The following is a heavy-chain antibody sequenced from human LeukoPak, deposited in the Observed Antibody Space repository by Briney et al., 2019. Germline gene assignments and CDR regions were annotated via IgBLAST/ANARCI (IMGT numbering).Heavy chain of an antibody. D-gene: IGHD3-9*01. Sequence: SETLSLTRTVSGGSISSSSYYWGWIRQPPGKGLEWIGSIYYSGSTYYNPFLKSRVTISVDTSKNQFSLKLSSVTAADTAVYYCASMGYDILTGYYLDYWGQGTLVTVSS. CDR1: GGSISSSSYY. J-gene: IGHJ4*02. CDR2: IYYSGST. V-gene: IGHV4-39*07. CDR3: ASMGYDILTGYYLDY.